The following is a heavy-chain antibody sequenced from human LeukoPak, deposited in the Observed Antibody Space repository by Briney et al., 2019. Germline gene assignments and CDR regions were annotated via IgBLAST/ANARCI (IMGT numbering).Heavy chain of an antibody. V-gene: IGHV4-38-2*02. CDR1: GYSISSVYY. D-gene: IGHD3-3*01. Sequence: SETLSLTCTVSGYSISSVYYWGWIRQPPGKGLEWIGRSYHSGSTYYKPSLKSRVTISVDTSKHQFSLKLSSVTAADTDVYYCARVGYDFWSGFVDYWGQGTLVTVSS. CDR3: ARVGYDFWSGFVDY. J-gene: IGHJ4*02. CDR2: SYHSGST.